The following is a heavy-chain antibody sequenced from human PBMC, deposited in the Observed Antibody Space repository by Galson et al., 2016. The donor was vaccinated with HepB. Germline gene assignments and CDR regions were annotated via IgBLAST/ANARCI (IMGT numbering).Heavy chain of an antibody. CDR3: ARDGPRPMITFGGVTPKYYYYYYGMDV. D-gene: IGHD3-16*01. CDR2: ISSSSSII. CDR1: GFTFSSYS. J-gene: IGHJ6*02. V-gene: IGHV3-48*02. Sequence: SLRLSCAASGFTFSSYSMNWVRQAPGKGLEWVSYISSSSSIIYYADSVKGRFTISRDNAKNSLYLQMNSLRDEDTAVYYCARDGPRPMITFGGVTPKYYYYYYGMDVWGQGTTVTVSS.